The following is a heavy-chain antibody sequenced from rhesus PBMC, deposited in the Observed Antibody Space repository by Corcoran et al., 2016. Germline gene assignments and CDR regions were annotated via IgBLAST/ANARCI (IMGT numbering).Heavy chain of an antibody. Sequence: QVPLKESGPALVKPTQTLTLTCTFPGFSLSTSGMGVGWIRQPPRKTLEWLALIYWDDDKRYSTSLKSRLTISRDTSKNQVVLTMTNMDPVGTATYYCARVHSSGWNYFDYWGQGVLVTVSS. CDR3: ARVHSSGWNYFDY. V-gene: IGHV2-1*01. J-gene: IGHJ4*01. CDR1: GFSLSTSGMG. CDR2: IYWDDDK. D-gene: IGHD6-31*01.